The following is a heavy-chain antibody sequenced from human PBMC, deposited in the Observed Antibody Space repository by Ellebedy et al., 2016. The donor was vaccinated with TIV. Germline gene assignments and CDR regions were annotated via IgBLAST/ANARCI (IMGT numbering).Heavy chain of an antibody. CDR1: GFTFSSYA. V-gene: IGHV3-23*01. CDR2: ITGSGGST. CDR3: ARDVWGGGWA. J-gene: IGHJ5*02. D-gene: IGHD6-19*01. Sequence: PGGSLRLSCAASGFTFSSYAMTWVRQAPGKGLEWVSAITGSGGSTYYADSVKGRFTISRDNAKNSVYLQLSSLGAEDTAVYYCARDVWGGGWAWGQGTPVTVSS.